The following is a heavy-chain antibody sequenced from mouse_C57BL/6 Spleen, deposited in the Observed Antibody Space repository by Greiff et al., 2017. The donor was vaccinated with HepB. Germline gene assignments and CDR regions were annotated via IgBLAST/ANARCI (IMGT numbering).Heavy chain of an antibody. CDR3: AKRASRLAWFAY. V-gene: IGHV1-26*01. CDR2: INPNNGGT. CDR1: GYTFTDYY. J-gene: IGHJ3*01. D-gene: IGHD6-1*01. Sequence: EVQLQQSGPELVKPGASVKISCKASGYTFTDYYMNWVKQSQGKSLEWIGDINPNNGGTSYNQKFKGKATLTVDKSSSTAYMELRSLTSEDSAVYYCAKRASRLAWFAYWGQGTLVTVSA.